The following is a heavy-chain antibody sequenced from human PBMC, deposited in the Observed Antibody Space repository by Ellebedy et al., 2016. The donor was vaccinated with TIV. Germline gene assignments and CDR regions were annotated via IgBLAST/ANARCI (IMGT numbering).Heavy chain of an antibody. V-gene: IGHV3-30*03. Sequence: GESLKISCAASGFTFSSYGMHWVRQAPGKGLEWVAVISYDGSNKYYADSVKGRFTISRDNAKNSLYLQMNSLRDEDTAVYYCFLRIRRGYWGQGTLVTVSS. J-gene: IGHJ4*02. CDR3: FLRIRRGY. D-gene: IGHD2/OR15-2a*01. CDR2: ISYDGSNK. CDR1: GFTFSSYG.